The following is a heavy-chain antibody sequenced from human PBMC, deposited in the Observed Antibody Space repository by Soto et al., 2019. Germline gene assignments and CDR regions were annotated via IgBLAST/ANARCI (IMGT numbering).Heavy chain of an antibody. J-gene: IGHJ5*02. CDR3: ARRSPSYTLLRYFDLLSGYYWFDP. Sequence: SGPTLVNPTQTLTLTCTFSGFSLSTSGVGVGWIRQPPGKALAWLALSSWNDDKRYSPSLKSRLTITKDTSKNTVVLTMTNMDPVDTATYYCARRSPSYTLLRYFDLLSGYYWFDPWGQGTLVTVSS. CDR2: SSWNDDK. D-gene: IGHD3-9*01. CDR1: GFSLSTSGVG. V-gene: IGHV2-5*01.